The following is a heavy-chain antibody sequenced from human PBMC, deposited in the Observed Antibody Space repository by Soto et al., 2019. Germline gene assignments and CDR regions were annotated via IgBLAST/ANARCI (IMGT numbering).Heavy chain of an antibody. Sequence: EVQLVQPGAEVKKPGDSLKISCKGSGYRFTDYWIGWVRQMPGKGLEWMGIIYPGDSETTYGPSFQGQVTISADKSISTACLQWSSLKASDTAMYYCAIYASSSEWDYFDYWGQGTLVTASP. CDR2: IYPGDSET. V-gene: IGHV5-51*01. J-gene: IGHJ4*02. CDR1: GYRFTDYW. CDR3: AIYASSSEWDYFDY. D-gene: IGHD6-6*01.